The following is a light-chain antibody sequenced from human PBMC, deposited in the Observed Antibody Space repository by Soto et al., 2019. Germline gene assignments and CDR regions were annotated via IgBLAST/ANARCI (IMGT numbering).Light chain of an antibody. CDR1: SSDVGGYNY. CDR3: SSYTSSSLHV. CDR2: DVS. V-gene: IGLV2-14*03. Sequence: GTSSDVGGYNYVSWYQQHPGKAPKLMIYDVSNRPSGVSNRFSGSKSGNTASLTISGLQAEDEADYYCSSYTSSSLHVFGTGTRSPS. J-gene: IGLJ1*01.